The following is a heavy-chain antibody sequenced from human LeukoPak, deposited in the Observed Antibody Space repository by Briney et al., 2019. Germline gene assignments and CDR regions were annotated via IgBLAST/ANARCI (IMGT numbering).Heavy chain of an antibody. V-gene: IGHV3-11*06. CDR3: ARAAKPSEVTVYGMDV. J-gene: IGHJ6*04. CDR2: ISSSSSYT. D-gene: IGHD2-21*02. CDR1: RFTLSDYY. Sequence: GGSLRLPCAASRFTLSDYYMSWIRQAPGEGLEWVSYISSSSSYTNYADSVKGRFTISRDNAKNSLYLQMNSLRAEDTAVYYCARAAKPSEVTVYGMDVWGKGTTVTVSS.